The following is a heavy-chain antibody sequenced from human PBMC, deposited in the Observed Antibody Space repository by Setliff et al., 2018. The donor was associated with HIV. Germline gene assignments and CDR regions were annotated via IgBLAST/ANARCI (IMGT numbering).Heavy chain of an antibody. Sequence: SETLSLTCAVYGGSLSGYYWGWIRQPPGKGMEWIGSIYYSGSTDYNPSLKSRVTISVDTSKNQSSLKLSSVTAADTAVYYCARHGAAAGTGVGWYYYYYMDVWGEGTTVTVSS. CDR2: IYYSGST. CDR3: ARHGAAAGTGVGWYYYYYMDV. D-gene: IGHD6-13*01. CDR1: GGSLSGYY. J-gene: IGHJ6*03. V-gene: IGHV4-39*01.